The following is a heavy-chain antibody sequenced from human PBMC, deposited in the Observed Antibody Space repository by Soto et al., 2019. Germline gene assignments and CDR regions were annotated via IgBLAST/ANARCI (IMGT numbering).Heavy chain of an antibody. CDR1: GYTFTSYG. CDR2: ISAYNGNT. CDR3: ASSMGSGWYVDYKDV. J-gene: IGHJ6*03. D-gene: IGHD6-19*01. V-gene: IGHV1-18*01. Sequence: ASVKVSCKASGYTFTSYGISWVRQAPGQGLEWMGWISAYNGNTNYAQKLQGRVTMTTDTSTSTAYMELRSLRSDDTAVYYCASSMGSGWYVDYKDVWGKGTTVTVSS.